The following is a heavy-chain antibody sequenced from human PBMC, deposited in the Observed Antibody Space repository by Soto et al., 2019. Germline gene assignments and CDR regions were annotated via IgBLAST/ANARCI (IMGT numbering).Heavy chain of an antibody. D-gene: IGHD2-15*01. V-gene: IGHV4-59*01. J-gene: IGHJ4*02. CDR1: GGSISNYY. CDR2: IYYSGIT. Sequence: QVQLQESGPGLVKPSETLSLTCTISGGSISNYYWSWIRRPPGKGLEWIGYIYYSGITMYNPSLKGRVTISVDTSKSQFSLRLSSVTTADTAVYYCARGSGSFRDYWGQGTLVTVSS. CDR3: ARGSGSFRDY.